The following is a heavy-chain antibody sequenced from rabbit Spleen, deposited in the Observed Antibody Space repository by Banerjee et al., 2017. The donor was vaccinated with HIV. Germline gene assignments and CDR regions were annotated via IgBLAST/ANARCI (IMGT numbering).Heavy chain of an antibody. D-gene: IGHD8-1*01. CDR1: GFSFSDRDV. CDR3: ARDTGSSFSSYGMDL. V-gene: IGHV1S45*01. Sequence: QEQLEESGGGLVKPEGSLTLTCKASGFSFSDRDVMCWVRQAPGKGLEWIGCIYTGSGSAWYASWAKGRFTISRTSSTTVTLQMTSLTAADTATYFCARDTGSSFSSYGMDLWGPGTLVTVS. CDR2: IYTGSGSA. J-gene: IGHJ6*01.